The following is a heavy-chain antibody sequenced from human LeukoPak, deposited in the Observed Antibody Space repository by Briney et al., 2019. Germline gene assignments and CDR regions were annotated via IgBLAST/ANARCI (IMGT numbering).Heavy chain of an antibody. J-gene: IGHJ4*02. D-gene: IGHD2-2*01. Sequence: ASVTVSCRASGYTFTGYHIHWVRQAPGQGLEWMGRINPNSGDTNYAQNFQGRVTMTRDTSINTAYMELSRLRSDDTAVYYCARDYCSSTSCLFDYWGQGTLVTVSS. CDR2: INPNSGDT. CDR1: GYTFTGYH. V-gene: IGHV1-2*06. CDR3: ARDYCSSTSCLFDY.